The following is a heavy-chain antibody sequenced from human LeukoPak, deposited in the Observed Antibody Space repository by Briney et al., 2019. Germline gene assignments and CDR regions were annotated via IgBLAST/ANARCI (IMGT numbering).Heavy chain of an antibody. D-gene: IGHD2-15*01. J-gene: IGHJ6*02. CDR3: ARDSPAEYCSGGSCHPYGMDV. CDR1: RLIVSSNY. V-gene: IGHV3-66*01. CDR2: IYSGGST. Sequence: GSLRLSCAASRLIVSSNYMAWVRQAPGKGLEWVSVIYSGGSTYYADPVKGRFTISRDNSKNTLYLQMNSLRAEDTAVYYCARDSPAEYCSGGSCHPYGMDVWGQGTTVTVSS.